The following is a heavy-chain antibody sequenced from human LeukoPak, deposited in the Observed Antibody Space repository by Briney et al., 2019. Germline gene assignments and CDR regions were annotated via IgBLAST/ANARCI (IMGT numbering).Heavy chain of an antibody. J-gene: IGHJ4*02. Sequence: GGSLRLSCAASGFTFSSYRMNWVRQAPGKGLEGVSSISSSSSYIYYADSVKGRFTISRDNTKNSLYLQMNSLRAEDTAVYYCARDEHSSGWYYFDYWGQGTLVTVSS. CDR1: GFTFSSYR. V-gene: IGHV3-21*01. CDR2: ISSSSSYI. CDR3: ARDEHSSGWYYFDY. D-gene: IGHD6-19*01.